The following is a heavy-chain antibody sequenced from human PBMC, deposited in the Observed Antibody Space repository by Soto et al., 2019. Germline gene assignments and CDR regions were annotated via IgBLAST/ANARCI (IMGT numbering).Heavy chain of an antibody. CDR2: IYYSGST. D-gene: IGHD3-3*01. CDR3: ARTNGEYYDFWSGYFGPHYYYYYGMDV. V-gene: IGHV4-30-4*08. J-gene: IGHJ6*02. CDR1: GGSFSGYY. Sequence: PSETLSLTCAVYGGSFSGYYWSWIRQPPGKGLEWIGYIYYSGSTYYNPSLKSRVTISVDTSENQFSLKLSSVTAADTAVYYCARTNGEYYDFWSGYFGPHYYYYYGMDVWGQGTTVTVSS.